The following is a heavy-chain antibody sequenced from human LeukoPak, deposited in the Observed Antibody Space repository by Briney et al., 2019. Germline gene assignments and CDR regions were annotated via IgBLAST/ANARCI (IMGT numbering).Heavy chain of an antibody. V-gene: IGHV1-69*06. CDR1: GGTFSSYA. CDR2: IIPIFGTA. CDR3: ARETRTWIQLWPQYYYYMDV. Sequence: GASVKVSCKSSGGTFSSYAISWVRQAPGQGLEWVGGIIPIFGTANYAQKFQGRVTITADKSTSTAYMELSSLRSEDTAVYYCARETRTWIQLWPQYYYYMDVGGKGTTVTISS. D-gene: IGHD5-18*01. J-gene: IGHJ6*03.